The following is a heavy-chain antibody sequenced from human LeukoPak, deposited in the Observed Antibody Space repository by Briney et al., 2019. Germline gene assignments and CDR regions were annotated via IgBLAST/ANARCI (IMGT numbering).Heavy chain of an antibody. CDR2: INPNSGGT. V-gene: IGHV1-2*02. J-gene: IGHJ4*02. D-gene: IGHD3-22*01. CDR3: AREGSNYYDSSGYGGYYFDY. CDR1: GYTFTGCY. Sequence: ASVKVSCKASGYTFTGCYMHWVRQAPGQGLEWMGWINPNSGGTNYAQKFQGRVTMTRDTSISTAYMELSRLRSDDTAVYYCAREGSNYYDSSGYGGYYFDYWGQGTLVTVSS.